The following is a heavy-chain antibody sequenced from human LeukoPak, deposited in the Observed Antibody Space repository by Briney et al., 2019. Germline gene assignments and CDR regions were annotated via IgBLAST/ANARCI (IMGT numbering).Heavy chain of an antibody. V-gene: IGHV4-61*02. CDR3: ARVPYYFDSSGYHPEGFVDY. Sequence: SETLSLTCTVSGDSISSGNYYWTWIRQPAGKGLEWIGRIYTSGSANYNPSLKSRVTISVDTSKNQFSLKLSSVTAADTAVYYCARVPYYFDSSGYHPEGFVDYWGQGALVPVSS. J-gene: IGHJ4*02. CDR1: GDSISSGNYY. D-gene: IGHD3-22*01. CDR2: IYTSGSA.